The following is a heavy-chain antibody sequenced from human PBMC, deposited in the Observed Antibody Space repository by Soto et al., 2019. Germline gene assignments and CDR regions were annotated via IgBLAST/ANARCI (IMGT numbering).Heavy chain of an antibody. V-gene: IGHV3-30-3*01. CDR2: ISYDGSNK. Sequence: GGSLRLSCAASGFTFSSYAMHWVRQAPGKGLEWVAVISYDGSNKYYADSVKGRFTISRDNSKNTLYLQMNSLRAEDTAVYYCAREVDSNGDYWGQGTLVTVSS. CDR3: AREVDSNGDY. J-gene: IGHJ4*02. D-gene: IGHD4-4*01. CDR1: GFTFSSYA.